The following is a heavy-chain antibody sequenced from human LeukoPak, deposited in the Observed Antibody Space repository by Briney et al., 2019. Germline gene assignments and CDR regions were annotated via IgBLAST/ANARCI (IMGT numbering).Heavy chain of an antibody. CDR1: GGSISSSSYY. D-gene: IGHD3-10*01. J-gene: IGHJ5*02. Sequence: SETLSLTCTVSGGSISSSSYYWGWIRQPPGKGLEWIGSIYYSGSTYYNPSLKSRVTISVDTSKNQFSLKLSSVTAADTAVYYCARRWFGEWGNWFDPWGQGTLVTVSS. CDR2: IYYSGST. V-gene: IGHV4-39*01. CDR3: ARRWFGEWGNWFDP.